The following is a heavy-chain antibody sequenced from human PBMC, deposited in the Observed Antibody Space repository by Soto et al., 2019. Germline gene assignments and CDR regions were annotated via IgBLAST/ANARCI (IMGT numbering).Heavy chain of an antibody. CDR2: IYSGGST. CDR3: ASKPGRYSYYYYGMDV. J-gene: IGHJ6*02. Sequence: QMQLVESGGGVVQPGRSLRLSCAASGFTFSSYGMHWVRQAPGKGLEWVAVIYSGGSTYYADSVKGRFTISRDNSKNTLYLQMNSLRAEDTAVYYCASKPGRYSYYYYGMDVWGQGTTVTVSS. V-gene: IGHV3-NL1*01. D-gene: IGHD5-18*01. CDR1: GFTFSSYG.